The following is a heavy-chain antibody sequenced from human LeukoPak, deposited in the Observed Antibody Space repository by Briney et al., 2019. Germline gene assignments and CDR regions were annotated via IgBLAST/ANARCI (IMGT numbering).Heavy chain of an antibody. CDR2: IYTDGST. CDR3: ARGKMASGDYGDYVWFDP. Sequence: GGSLRLSCAASGFTVSSNYMSWVRQAPGKGLEWVSVIYTDGSTYYADSVKGRFTISRDNSKNKVYLQMNSLRADDTAVYYCARGKMASGDYGDYVWFDPWGQGTLVTVSS. V-gene: IGHV3-66*01. CDR1: GFTVSSNY. D-gene: IGHD4-17*01. J-gene: IGHJ5*02.